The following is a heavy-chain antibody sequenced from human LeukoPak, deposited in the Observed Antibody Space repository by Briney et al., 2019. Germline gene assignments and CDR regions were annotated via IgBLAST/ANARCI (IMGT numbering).Heavy chain of an antibody. CDR1: GFTFSSYS. CDR2: ISSSSSYI. Sequence: PGGSLKLSCAASGFTFSSYSMNWVRQAPGKGLEWVSSISSSSSYIYYADSVKGRFTISRDNAKNSLYLQMNSLRAEDTAVYYCAREPITMVRGVTHYYYYMDVWGKGTTATVSS. V-gene: IGHV3-21*01. D-gene: IGHD3-10*01. CDR3: AREPITMVRGVTHYYYYMDV. J-gene: IGHJ6*03.